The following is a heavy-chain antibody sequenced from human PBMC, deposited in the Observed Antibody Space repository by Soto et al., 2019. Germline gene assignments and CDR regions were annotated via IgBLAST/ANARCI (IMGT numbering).Heavy chain of an antibody. CDR2: ITSGSGTI. Sequence: GGSLRLSCAASGFTFSSYEMNWVRQAPGKGLEWVSHITSGSGTIYYADSVKGRFTISRDNAKNSLYLQMNSLRAEDTAVYYCVGLTCGYSGSYCLSPSDYWGQGTPVTVSS. D-gene: IGHD1-26*01. CDR1: GFTFSSYE. CDR3: VGLTCGYSGSYCLSPSDY. V-gene: IGHV3-48*03. J-gene: IGHJ4*02.